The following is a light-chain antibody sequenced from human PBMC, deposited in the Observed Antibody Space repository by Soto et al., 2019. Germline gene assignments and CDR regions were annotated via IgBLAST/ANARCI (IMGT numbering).Light chain of an antibody. CDR1: SSDVGGYNY. V-gene: IGLV2-14*01. Sequence: SALTQPASVSGSPGQSITISCTGTSSDVGGYNYVSWYQQHPGKAPKLMIYDVSNRPSGVSNRFSGSKSGNTASLTISGLKAEDEADYYCSSYTSSSTLLYVFGTGTKVTVL. CDR2: DVS. J-gene: IGLJ1*01. CDR3: SSYTSSSTLLYV.